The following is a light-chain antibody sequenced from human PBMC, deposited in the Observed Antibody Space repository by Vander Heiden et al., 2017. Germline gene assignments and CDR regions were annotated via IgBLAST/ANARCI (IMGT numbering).Light chain of an antibody. Sequence: DLVMTQSPDSLAVSLGERATINCKSSQSVLYSSDNKNYLAWYQQKPGRPPKLLIYWASTRESGVPDRFSGSGSGTDFTLTISSLQAEDVAVYYCQQYYSTPYTFGPGTKLGIK. J-gene: IGKJ2*01. V-gene: IGKV4-1*01. CDR1: QSVLYSSDNKNY. CDR2: WAS. CDR3: QQYYSTPYT.